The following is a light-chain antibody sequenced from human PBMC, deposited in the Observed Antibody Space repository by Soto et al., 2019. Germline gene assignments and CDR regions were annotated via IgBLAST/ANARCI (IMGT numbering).Light chain of an antibody. Sequence: DIQMTQSPSSVSASVGDRVSIICRASQGITTSLAWYQQKPGKVPKLLISGASSLQSGVPSRFSGSGSGTDFTLTISSLQPEDFATYFCQQKYRLPRTFGQGTKVDIK. CDR2: GAS. J-gene: IGKJ1*01. V-gene: IGKV1-12*01. CDR3: QQKYRLPRT. CDR1: QGITTS.